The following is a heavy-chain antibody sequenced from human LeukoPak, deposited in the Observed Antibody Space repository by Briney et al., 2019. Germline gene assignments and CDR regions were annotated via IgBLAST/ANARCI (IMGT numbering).Heavy chain of an antibody. CDR1: GFTFSDYY. D-gene: IGHD2-2*01. Sequence: GGSLRLSCAASGFTFSDYYMSWLRQAPGKGLEWVSYISSSGSTIYYADSVKGRFTISRDNAKNSLYLQMNSLRAEDTAVYYCARAKESPANIVVVPAAMHYYYYGMDVWGQGTTVTVSS. CDR2: ISSSGSTI. J-gene: IGHJ6*02. V-gene: IGHV3-11*01. CDR3: ARAKESPANIVVVPAAMHYYYYGMDV.